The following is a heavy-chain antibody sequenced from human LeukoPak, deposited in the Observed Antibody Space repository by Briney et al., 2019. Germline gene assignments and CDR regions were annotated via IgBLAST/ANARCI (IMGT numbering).Heavy chain of an antibody. J-gene: IGHJ5*02. Sequence: ASETLSLTCTVSGGSISSYYWSWIRQPPGKGLEWIGYIYCSGSTNYNPSLKSRVTISVDTSKNQFSLKLSSVTAADTAVYYCARAADFWSGSSRWFDPWGQGTLVTVSS. CDR3: ARAADFWSGSSRWFDP. D-gene: IGHD3-3*01. V-gene: IGHV4-59*01. CDR2: IYCSGST. CDR1: GGSISSYY.